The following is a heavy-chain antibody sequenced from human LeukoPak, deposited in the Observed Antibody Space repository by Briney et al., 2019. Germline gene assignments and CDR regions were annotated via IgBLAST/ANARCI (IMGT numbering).Heavy chain of an antibody. Sequence: PSETLSLTCTVSGGSISSYYWSWIRQPPGKGLEWIGYIYYSGSTNYNPSLKSRVTISVDTSKNQFSLKLSSVTAADTAVYYCARSGSDGYNPRGNLDYWGQGTLVTVPS. CDR3: ARSGSDGYNPRGNLDY. CDR2: IYYSGST. D-gene: IGHD5-24*01. V-gene: IGHV4-59*01. CDR1: GGSISSYY. J-gene: IGHJ4*02.